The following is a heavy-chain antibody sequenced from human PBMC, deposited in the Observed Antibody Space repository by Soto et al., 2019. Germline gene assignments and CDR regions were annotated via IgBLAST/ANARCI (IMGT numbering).Heavy chain of an antibody. CDR3: ARGFTSSRAIDY. D-gene: IGHD2-2*01. CDR2: INHSGST. Sequence: SETLSLTCAVYGGSFSGYYWSWIRQPPGKGLEWIGEINHSGSTNYNPSLKSRVTISVDTSKNQFSLKLSSVTAADTAVYYCARGFTSSRAIDYWGQVTLVTVSS. CDR1: GGSFSGYY. J-gene: IGHJ4*02. V-gene: IGHV4-34*01.